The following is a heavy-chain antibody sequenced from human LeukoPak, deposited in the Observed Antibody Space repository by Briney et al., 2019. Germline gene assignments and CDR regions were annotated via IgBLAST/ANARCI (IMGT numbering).Heavy chain of an antibody. Sequence: GGSLRRYCEASGFTFSSYGMHWVRQAPGKGLEWVAVISHDGSNKYYADSVKGRFTISRDNSENTLYLQMNSLRAEDTAVYYCANENYYGSGSYPDYWGQGTLVTVSS. CDR2: ISHDGSNK. D-gene: IGHD3-10*01. J-gene: IGHJ4*02. CDR3: ANENYYGSGSYPDY. V-gene: IGHV3-30*18. CDR1: GFTFSSYG.